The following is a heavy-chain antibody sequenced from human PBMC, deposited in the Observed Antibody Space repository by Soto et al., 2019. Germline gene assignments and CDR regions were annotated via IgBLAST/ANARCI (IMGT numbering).Heavy chain of an antibody. CDR1: GGSISSGDYY. V-gene: IGHV4-30-4*01. CDR2: IYYSGST. Sequence: SETLSLTCTVSGGSISSGDYYWSWIRQPPGKGLEWIGYIYYSGSTYYNPSLKSRVTISVDTSKNQFSLKLSSVTAADTAVYYCARAGGHYDATVIDYWGQGTLVTVSS. J-gene: IGHJ4*02. D-gene: IGHD3-22*01. CDR3: ARAGGHYDATVIDY.